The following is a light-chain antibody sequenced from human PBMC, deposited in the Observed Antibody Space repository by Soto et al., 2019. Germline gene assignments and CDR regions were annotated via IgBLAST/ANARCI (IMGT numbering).Light chain of an antibody. J-gene: IGKJ1*01. CDR1: QSVSSY. V-gene: IGKV3-11*01. CDR3: QQART. CDR2: DAS. Sequence: EIVLTQSPATLSLSPGERATLSCRASQSVSSYLAWYQQKPGQAPRLLIYDASNRATGIPARFSGSGSGTDFTLTISSLGPEDSAVYYCQQARTFGQGNKVEIK.